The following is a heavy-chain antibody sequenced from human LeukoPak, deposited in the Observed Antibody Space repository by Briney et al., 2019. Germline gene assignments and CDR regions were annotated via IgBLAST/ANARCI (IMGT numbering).Heavy chain of an antibody. CDR1: GYSFTDYY. D-gene: IGHD1-26*01. Sequence: ASVKVSCKASGYSFTDYYINWVRQAPGQGLEWMGIINPSGGSTSYAQKFQGRVTMTRDMSTSTVYMELSSLRSEDTAVYYCARDYYSGSYQTRPDYWGQGTLVTVSS. V-gene: IGHV1-46*01. CDR2: INPSGGST. CDR3: ARDYYSGSYQTRPDY. J-gene: IGHJ4*02.